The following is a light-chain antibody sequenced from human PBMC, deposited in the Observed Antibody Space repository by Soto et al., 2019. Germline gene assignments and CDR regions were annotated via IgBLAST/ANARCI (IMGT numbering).Light chain of an antibody. CDR1: QSVGNN. CDR3: QHFNDWPYT. Sequence: EIVMTQSPATLSVSPGERVTLSCRASQSVGNNLAWYQQRPGQAPRLLIYGASTRATGIPARFSGSGSGTAFTLTISSLQSEDFAVYYCQHFNDWPYTFGQGTKLDFK. CDR2: GAS. J-gene: IGKJ2*01. V-gene: IGKV3-15*01.